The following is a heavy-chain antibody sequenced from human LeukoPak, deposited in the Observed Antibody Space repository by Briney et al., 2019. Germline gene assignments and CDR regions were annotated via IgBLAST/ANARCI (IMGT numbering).Heavy chain of an antibody. CDR3: ARHEYSGSYYGLSWFDP. CDR2: IYYSGST. Sequence: SETLSLTCTVSGGSISSGDYYWSWIRQPPGKGLEWIGYIYYSGSTYYSPSLKSRVTISVDTSKNQLSLKLSSLTAADTAVYYCARHEYSGSYYGLSWFDPWGQGTLVTVSS. CDR1: GGSISSGDYY. J-gene: IGHJ5*02. D-gene: IGHD1-26*01. V-gene: IGHV4-30-4*08.